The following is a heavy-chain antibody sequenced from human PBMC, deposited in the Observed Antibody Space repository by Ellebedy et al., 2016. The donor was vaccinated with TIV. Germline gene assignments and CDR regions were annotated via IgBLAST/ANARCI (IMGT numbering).Heavy chain of an antibody. J-gene: IGHJ4*02. Sequence: GESLKISXAASGLTVSEASMTWVRQAPGKGLEWVGRIKSRSDGGTIDYAAPVKGRFTISRDDSKNTLFLQVNSLKSEDTAVYYCTTFLWKALHGGDKGYYFDYWGQGTAVTVSS. CDR2: IKSRSDGGTI. CDR1: GLTVSEAS. CDR3: TTFLWKALHGGDKGYYFDY. V-gene: IGHV3-15*01. D-gene: IGHD4-23*01.